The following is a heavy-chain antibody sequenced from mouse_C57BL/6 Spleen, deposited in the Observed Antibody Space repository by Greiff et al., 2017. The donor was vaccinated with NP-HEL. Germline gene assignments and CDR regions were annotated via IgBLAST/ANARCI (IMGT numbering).Heavy chain of an antibody. D-gene: IGHD2-1*01. Sequence: EVKVVESGGGLVKPGGSLKLSCAASGFTFSSYTMSWVRQTPEKRLEWVATISGGGGNTYYPDSVKGRFTISRDNAKNTLYLQMSSLRSEDTALYYCARQGLPFWYFDVWGTGTTVTVSS. CDR3: ARQGLPFWYFDV. CDR2: ISGGGGNT. J-gene: IGHJ1*03. CDR1: GFTFSSYT. V-gene: IGHV5-9*01.